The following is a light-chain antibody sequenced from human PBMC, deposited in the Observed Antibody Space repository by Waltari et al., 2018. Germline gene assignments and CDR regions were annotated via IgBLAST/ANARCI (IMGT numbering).Light chain of an antibody. Sequence: DIQMTQSPSSLSASVGDRVTITRQASLAITNYLNWYQQKPGQAPNLLISDASNLEVGVPSRFSVSGSGTHFTFTINSLQPEDIASYYCQQFDTLPLTFGGGTKVEIK. V-gene: IGKV1-33*01. CDR1: LAITNY. CDR2: DAS. J-gene: IGKJ4*01. CDR3: QQFDTLPLT.